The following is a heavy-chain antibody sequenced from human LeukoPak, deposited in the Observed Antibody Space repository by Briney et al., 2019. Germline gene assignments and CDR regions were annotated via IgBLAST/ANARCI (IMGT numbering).Heavy chain of an antibody. D-gene: IGHD6-19*01. CDR3: ARAVAGGDAFDI. J-gene: IGHJ3*02. V-gene: IGHV1-8*01. Sequence: ASVKVSCKASGYTFTSYDINWVRQATGQGLEWMGWMNPNSGNTGYAQKFQGRVTMTRNTSISTAYMELSSLGSEDTAVYYCARAVAGGDAFDIWGQGTMVTVSS. CDR1: GYTFTSYD. CDR2: MNPNSGNT.